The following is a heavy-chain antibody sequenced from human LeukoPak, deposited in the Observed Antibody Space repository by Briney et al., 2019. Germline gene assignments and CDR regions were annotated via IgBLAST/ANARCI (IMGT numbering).Heavy chain of an antibody. Sequence: GDSLKIPCKGSGYSFTSYWISWVRQIPGKGREWLGFIYPGDCSTRYGPDFQGQVTITADKSIRTAYLQWSSLKGWDTAVYYCGTKGTNSWYGDWGRGTLVSVS. D-gene: IGHD6-13*01. V-gene: IGHV5-51*03. CDR2: IYPGDCST. J-gene: IGHJ4*02. CDR1: GYSFTSYW. CDR3: GTKGTNSWYGD.